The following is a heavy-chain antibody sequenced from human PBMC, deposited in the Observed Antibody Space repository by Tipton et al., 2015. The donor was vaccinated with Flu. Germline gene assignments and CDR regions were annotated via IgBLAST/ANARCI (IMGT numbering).Heavy chain of an antibody. D-gene: IGHD5-12*01. CDR1: GFTVSGNY. Sequence: QLVQSGGGLIQPGGSLRLSCAASGFTVSGNYMSWVRQAPGKGLEWVSVIYSGGSTYYADSVKGRFTISRDNSKNTQYLQMNSLRAEDTAVYYCARGVRYSGYDLSGVFEYWGQGTLVTV. V-gene: IGHV3-53*01. CDR2: IYSGGST. J-gene: IGHJ4*02. CDR3: ARGVRYSGYDLSGVFEY.